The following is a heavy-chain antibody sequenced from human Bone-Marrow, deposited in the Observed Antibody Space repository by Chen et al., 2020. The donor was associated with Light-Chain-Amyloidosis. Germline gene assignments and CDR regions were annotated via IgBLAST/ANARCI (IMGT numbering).Heavy chain of an antibody. V-gene: IGHV3-7*05. CDR3: TTEYLGAYDY. Sequence: EVQLVESGGGLVQPGESLSLSCAASGISFSNNWMSWVRQAPGKGLEWVANVQGDGSDKYYVDSVKGRFTISRDNAKNSLYLQMNSLRAEDTAVYYCTTEYLGAYDYWGQGTLLTVSS. CDR1: GISFSNNW. J-gene: IGHJ4*02. D-gene: IGHD3-16*01. CDR2: VQGDGSDK.